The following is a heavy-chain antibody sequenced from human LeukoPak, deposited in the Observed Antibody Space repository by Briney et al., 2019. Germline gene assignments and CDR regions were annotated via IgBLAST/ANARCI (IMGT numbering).Heavy chain of an antibody. CDR3: VSVYNYGWYVDY. J-gene: IGHJ4*02. V-gene: IGHV3-66*01. CDR2: LYGSGDT. CDR1: GLTLSSDC. Sequence: GGSLRLSCAASGLTLSSDCVSWVRQAPGKGLEWVSVLYGSGDTYYADSVKGRFTISRDSSKNTVYLQMYSLRVEDTSVYYCVSVYNYGWYVDYWGQGTLVTVSS. D-gene: IGHD3-10*01.